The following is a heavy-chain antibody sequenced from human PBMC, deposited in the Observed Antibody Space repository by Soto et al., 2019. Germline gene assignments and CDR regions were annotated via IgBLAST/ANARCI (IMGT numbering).Heavy chain of an antibody. Sequence: GGSLRLSCAASGFTFSSYSMNWVRQAPGKELEWVSYISSSSNTIYYADSVKGRFTISRDNAKNSLYLQMNSLRDEDTAVYYCARDHDSSSWHPGLRYGMDVWGQGTTVTVSS. CDR1: GFTFSSYS. CDR3: ARDHDSSSWHPGLRYGMDV. CDR2: ISSSSNTI. J-gene: IGHJ6*02. V-gene: IGHV3-48*02. D-gene: IGHD6-13*01.